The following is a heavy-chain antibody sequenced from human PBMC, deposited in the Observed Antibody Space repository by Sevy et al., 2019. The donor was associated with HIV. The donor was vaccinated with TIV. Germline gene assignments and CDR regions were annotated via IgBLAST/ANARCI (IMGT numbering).Heavy chain of an antibody. CDR2: INPKSGAT. CDR3: ARESYDFWTGPVDYDYGMDV. D-gene: IGHD3-3*01. J-gene: IGHJ6*02. CDR1: GYSFSDSGYY. Sequence: ASVKVSCKASGYSFSDSGYYVHWVRQAPGQGLEWMGWINPKSGATKYAQKFQGRVTMTRDTSVSTANMELTRLTSDDTAVYYCARESYDFWTGPVDYDYGMDVWGHGTTVTVSS. V-gene: IGHV1-2*02.